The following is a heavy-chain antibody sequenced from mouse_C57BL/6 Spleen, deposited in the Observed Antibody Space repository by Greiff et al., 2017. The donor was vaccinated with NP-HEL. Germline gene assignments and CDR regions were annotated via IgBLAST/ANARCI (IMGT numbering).Heavy chain of an antibody. J-gene: IGHJ1*03. V-gene: IGHV14-3*01. CDR1: GFNIKNTY. CDR2: IAPAYGYT. Sequence: VQLQQSVAELVRPGASVKLSCTASGFNIKNTYMHWVKPRPEQGLEWIGRIAPAYGYTKYAPNFQGKATITADTSSNTAYLQLSSLTSEDTAIYYGARTYGSSYEYFDVWGTGTTVTVSS. D-gene: IGHD1-1*01. CDR3: ARTYGSSYEYFDV.